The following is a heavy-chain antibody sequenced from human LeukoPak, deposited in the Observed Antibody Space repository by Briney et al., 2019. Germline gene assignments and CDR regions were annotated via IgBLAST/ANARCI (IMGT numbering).Heavy chain of an antibody. V-gene: IGHV3-7*01. CDR2: IKQDGSEK. J-gene: IGHJ4*02. Sequence: GGSLRLSCAASGFTFSNAWMSWVRQAPGKGLEWVANIKQDGSEKYSVDSVMGRFTISRDNARNSLYLQMKSLRAEDTAVYYCARGAYVDTAMIDYWGQGTLVTVSS. CDR3: ARGAYVDTAMIDY. CDR1: GFTFSNAW. D-gene: IGHD5-18*01.